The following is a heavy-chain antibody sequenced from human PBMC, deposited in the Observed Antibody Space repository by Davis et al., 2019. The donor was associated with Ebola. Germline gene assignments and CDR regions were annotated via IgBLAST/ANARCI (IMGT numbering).Heavy chain of an antibody. J-gene: IGHJ4*02. Sequence: GGSLRLSCEASGFSVSDNYMTWIRQAPGKGLEWVAYISYSGATIYYADSVKGRFTISRDNAKNSLHLQMNSLRVEDTAMYYCVSLLHWGQGARVTVSS. CDR2: ISYSGATI. V-gene: IGHV3-11*01. CDR1: GFSVSDNY. CDR3: VSLLH.